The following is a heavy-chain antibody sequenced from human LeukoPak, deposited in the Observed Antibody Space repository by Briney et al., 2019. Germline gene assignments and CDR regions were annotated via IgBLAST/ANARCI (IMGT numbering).Heavy chain of an antibody. D-gene: IGHD3-3*01. CDR1: GYTFTGYY. Sequence: ASVKVSCKASGYTFTGYYMHWVRQAPGQGLEWMGWINPNSGGTNYVQKFQGRVTMTRDTSISTAYMELSRLRSDDTAVYYCARVPDLSRYSVFYRGAFDIWGQGTMVTVSS. CDR2: INPNSGGT. CDR3: ARVPDLSRYSVFYRGAFDI. V-gene: IGHV1-2*02. J-gene: IGHJ3*02.